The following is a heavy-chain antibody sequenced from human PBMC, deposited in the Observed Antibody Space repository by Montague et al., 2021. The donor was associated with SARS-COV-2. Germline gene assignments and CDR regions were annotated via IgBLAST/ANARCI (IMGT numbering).Heavy chain of an antibody. CDR2: INDRGVTNY. J-gene: IGHJ6*03. D-gene: IGHD2/OR15-2a*01. Sequence: SETLSLTCAVYGESFSGFFWSWIRQPPGKGLEWIAEINDRGVTNYNYNPSLGSRVTISADTSKNQFSLKLSSVTAADTAVYYCARGSMTIFAHEYYYMDVWGKGTTVTVSS. V-gene: IGHV4-34*01. CDR3: ARGSMTIFAHEYYYMDV. CDR1: GESFSGFF.